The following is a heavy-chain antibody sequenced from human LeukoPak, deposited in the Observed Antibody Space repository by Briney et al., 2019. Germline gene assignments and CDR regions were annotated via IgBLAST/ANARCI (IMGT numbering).Heavy chain of an antibody. CDR2: IIPILGIA. Sequence: ASVKVSCKASGGTFSSCAISWVRQAPGQGLEWMGRIIPILGIANYAQKFQGRVTITADKSTSTAYMELSSLRSEDTAVYYCARDSVRATTVNDYWGQGTLVTVSS. J-gene: IGHJ4*02. CDR1: GGTFSSCA. D-gene: IGHD1-26*01. V-gene: IGHV1-69*04. CDR3: ARDSVRATTVNDY.